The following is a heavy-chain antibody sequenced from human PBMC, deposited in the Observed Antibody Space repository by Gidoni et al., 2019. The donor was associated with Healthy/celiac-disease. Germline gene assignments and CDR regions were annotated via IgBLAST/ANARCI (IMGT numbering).Heavy chain of an antibody. J-gene: IGHJ6*02. D-gene: IGHD3-10*01. Sequence: QVQLVQSGAEVKKPGSSVKVSCKASGGTFSSYAISWVRQAPGQGLEWMGGIIPIFGTANYAQKFQGRVTITADESTSTAYMELSSLRSEDTAVYYCARGPGGSMADARYYYGMDVWGQGTTVTVSS. CDR1: GGTFSSYA. CDR3: ARGPGGSMADARYYYGMDV. CDR2: IIPIFGTA. V-gene: IGHV1-69*01.